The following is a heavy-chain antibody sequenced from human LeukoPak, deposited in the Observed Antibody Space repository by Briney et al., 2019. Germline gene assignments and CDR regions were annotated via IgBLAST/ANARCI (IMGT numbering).Heavy chain of an antibody. Sequence: SETLSLTCTVSGGSISSYYWSWIRQPPGKGLEWIGYIYYSGSTNYNPSLKSRVTISVDTSKNQFSLKLSSVTAADTAVYYCVRGHCSSTSCPFDYWGQGTLVTVFS. CDR3: VRGHCSSTSCPFDY. CDR2: IYYSGST. J-gene: IGHJ4*02. D-gene: IGHD2-2*01. V-gene: IGHV4-59*01. CDR1: GGSISSYY.